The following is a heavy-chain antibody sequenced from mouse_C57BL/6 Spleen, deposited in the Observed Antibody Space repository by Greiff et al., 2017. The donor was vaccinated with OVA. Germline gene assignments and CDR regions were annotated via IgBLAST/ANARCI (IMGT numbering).Heavy chain of an antibody. Sequence: VQLQQSGAELVRPGASVKLSCTASGFNIKDDYMHWVKQRPEQGLEWIGWIDPENGDTEYASKFQGKATITADTSSNTAYLQLNSLTSEDTAVYYCTRGWFAYWGQGTLVTVSA. CDR1: GFNIKDDY. J-gene: IGHJ3*01. V-gene: IGHV14-4*01. CDR3: TRGWFAY. CDR2: IDPENGDT.